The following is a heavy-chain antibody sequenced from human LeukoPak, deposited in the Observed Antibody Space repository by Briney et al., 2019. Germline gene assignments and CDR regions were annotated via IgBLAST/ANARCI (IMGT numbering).Heavy chain of an antibody. CDR1: RYTFTSYG. Sequence: ASVKVSCKASRYTFTSYGISWVRQAPGQGLEWMGWMNPNSGNTGYAQKFQGRVTITRNTSISTAYMELSSLRSEDTAVYYCARGHTIFGVVTIFDYWGQGTLVTVSS. CDR3: ARGHTIFGVVTIFDY. D-gene: IGHD3-3*01. J-gene: IGHJ4*02. CDR2: MNPNSGNT. V-gene: IGHV1-8*03.